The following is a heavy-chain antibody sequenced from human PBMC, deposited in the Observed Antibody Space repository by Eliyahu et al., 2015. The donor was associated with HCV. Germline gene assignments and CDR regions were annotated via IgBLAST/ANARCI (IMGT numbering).Heavy chain of an antibody. CDR1: GGSISNTDYY. CDR2: VYYTGST. CDR3: ARQGITIFGGVTTYAMDV. D-gene: IGHD3-3*01. Sequence: QLHLQESGPGLVKPSDTLSLTCTVSGGSISNTDYYWGWIRQAPGKGLXWIASVYYTGSTYYNPSLESRVTISVDTSKNHFSLKFNSVTAADTAVYFCARQGITIFGGVTTYAMDVWGQGTTVTVSS. V-gene: IGHV4-39*01. J-gene: IGHJ6*02.